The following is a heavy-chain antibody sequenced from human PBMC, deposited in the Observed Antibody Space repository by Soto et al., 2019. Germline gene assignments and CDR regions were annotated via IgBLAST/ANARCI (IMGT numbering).Heavy chain of an antibody. CDR3: ATWLLREHAYDI. CDR1: GLTISGKKY. D-gene: IGHD1-26*01. Sequence: GGSLRLSCAALGLTISGKKYMSWVRQAPGRGLEWVSGLYDVDGTYYADSVKGRFTISSDTSKTIVFLQMTSLGPDDTAVYYCATWLLREHAYDIWGLGTTVTVSS. J-gene: IGHJ3*02. V-gene: IGHV3-53*01. CDR2: LYDVDGT.